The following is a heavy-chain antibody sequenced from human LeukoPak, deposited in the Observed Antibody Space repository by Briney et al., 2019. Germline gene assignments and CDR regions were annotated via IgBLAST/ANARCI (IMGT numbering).Heavy chain of an antibody. V-gene: IGHV3-9*01. J-gene: IGHJ6*02. CDR3: AREEIAVAGKFYYYYGMDV. CDR2: ISWNSGSI. Sequence: GGALRLSCAASGFTLDDYAMDWGRPAPGEGLEWVSGISWNSGSIGYADSVKGRFTISRDNAKNSLYLQMNSLRAEDTAVYYCAREEIAVAGKFYYYYGMDVWGQGTTVTVSS. CDR1: GFTLDDYA. D-gene: IGHD6-19*01.